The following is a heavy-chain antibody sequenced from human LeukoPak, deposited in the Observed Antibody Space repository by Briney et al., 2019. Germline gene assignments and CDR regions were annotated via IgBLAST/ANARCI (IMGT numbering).Heavy chain of an antibody. CDR1: GDTFTSYG. V-gene: IGHV1-18*01. CDR2: ISAYNGNT. CDR3: ARALQVTAIHRFDY. D-gene: IGHD2-21*02. Sequence: ASVKVSCKASGDTFTSYGITWVRQAPGQGLEWMGWISAYNGNTNYAQQFQGRVIMTTDTSTTTAYMELRTLRSDDTAVYYCARALQVTAIHRFDYWGQGTLVSVSS. J-gene: IGHJ4*02.